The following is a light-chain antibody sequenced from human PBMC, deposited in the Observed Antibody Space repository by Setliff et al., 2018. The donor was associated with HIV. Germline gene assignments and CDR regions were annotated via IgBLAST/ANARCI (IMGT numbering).Light chain of an antibody. CDR3: ASWDNWLSAWV. J-gene: IGLJ2*01. CDR2: DNN. Sequence: QSALTQPPSVSAAPGQNVTISCSGRDSNIGKNFVSWYQHFPGTAPKLLIYDNNQRSSGIPDRFSATKSGTSATLDITGLQAGDEAVYYCASWDNWLSAWVFGGGTKVTVL. V-gene: IGLV1-51*01. CDR1: DSNIGKNF.